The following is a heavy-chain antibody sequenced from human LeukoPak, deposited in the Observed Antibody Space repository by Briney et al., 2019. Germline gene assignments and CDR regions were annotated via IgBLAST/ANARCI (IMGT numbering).Heavy chain of an antibody. CDR2: ITSSSRHT. J-gene: IGHJ4*02. V-gene: IGHV3-11*05. CDR1: GLTFSDYD. CDR3: AREGGSGLNGAY. D-gene: IGHD3-16*01. Sequence: GGSLRLSWAPSGLTFSDYDMSWVRQAPGKGLELVSFITSSSRHTKYADSVKRGFTISRDNPQSSLSLQMKSLRAEDTAVYYCAREGGSGLNGAYWGEGGLVTVSS.